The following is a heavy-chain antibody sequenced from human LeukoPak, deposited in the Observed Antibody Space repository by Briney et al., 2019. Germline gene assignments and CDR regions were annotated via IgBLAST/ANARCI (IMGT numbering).Heavy chain of an antibody. CDR1: GYSFTSYW. CDR2: IYPGDSDT. V-gene: IGHV5-51*01. CDR3: ARVLMVRGVFDALDI. Sequence: GESLKISCKGSGYSFTSYWIGWVRQMPGKGLEWMGIIYPGDSDTRYSPSFQGQVTISADKSISTAYLQWSSLKASDTAMYYCARVLMVRGVFDALDIWGQGTMVTVSS. D-gene: IGHD3-10*01. J-gene: IGHJ3*02.